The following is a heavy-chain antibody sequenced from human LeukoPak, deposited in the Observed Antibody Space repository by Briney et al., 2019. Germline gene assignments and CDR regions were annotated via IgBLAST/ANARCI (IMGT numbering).Heavy chain of an antibody. J-gene: IGHJ4*02. CDR3: ARAGGYSGYASN. V-gene: IGHV3-74*01. Sequence: GGSLRLSCAASGFTFSSYWMHWVRQAPGKGLVWVSRINTDGSSTSYADSVKGRFTISRDNAKNTLYLQMNSLRAEDTAVYYCARAGGYSGYASNWGQGTLVTVSS. D-gene: IGHD5-12*01. CDR2: INTDGSST. CDR1: GFTFSSYW.